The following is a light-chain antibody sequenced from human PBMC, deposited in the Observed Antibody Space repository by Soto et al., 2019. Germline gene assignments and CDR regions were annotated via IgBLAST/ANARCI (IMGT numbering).Light chain of an antibody. V-gene: IGKV3-15*01. CDR3: QQYNNWPRT. Sequence: EIVMTQSPVTLSVSPGEGATLSCRASQTVSNNLAWYQQKPGQAPRLLIHGATTRATGIPARFSGSGSGTEFTLTISSLQSEDFAVYYCQQYNNWPRTFGQGTKVDIK. J-gene: IGKJ1*01. CDR1: QTVSNN. CDR2: GAT.